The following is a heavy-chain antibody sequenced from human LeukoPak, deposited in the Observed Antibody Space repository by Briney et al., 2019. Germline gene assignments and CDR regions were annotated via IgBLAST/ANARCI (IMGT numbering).Heavy chain of an antibody. D-gene: IGHD4-17*01. CDR3: ARHGPAPDYGDYGPALDNWFDP. Sequence: GGSLRLSCKGSGYSFTSHWIGWVRQMPGKGLEWMGIIYPGDSDTRYSPSFQGQVTISADKSISTAYLQWSSLKASDTAMYYCARHGPAPDYGDYGPALDNWFDPWGQGTLVTVSS. CDR1: GYSFTSHW. CDR2: IYPGDSDT. J-gene: IGHJ5*02. V-gene: IGHV5-51*01.